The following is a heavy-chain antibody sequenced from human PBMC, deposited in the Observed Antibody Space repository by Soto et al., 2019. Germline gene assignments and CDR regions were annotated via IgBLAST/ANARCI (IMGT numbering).Heavy chain of an antibody. D-gene: IGHD2-8*01. CDR3: ARDKINGIFDY. CDR1: GGSFSGYY. J-gene: IGHJ4*02. CDR2: INHSGST. Sequence: SETLSLTCAVYGGSFSGYYWTWIRQPPGTGLEWIGEINHSGSTNYNPSLKSRVTISVDTSKNQFSLKLTSVTAADTAVYYCARDKINGIFDYWGQGTLVTVS. V-gene: IGHV4-34*01.